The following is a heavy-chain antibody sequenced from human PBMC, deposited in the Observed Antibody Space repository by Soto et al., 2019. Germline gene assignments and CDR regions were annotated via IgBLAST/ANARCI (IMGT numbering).Heavy chain of an antibody. Sequence: QVQLVQSGAEVKKPGASVKVSCKASGYTFSNYGISWVRQAPGHGLEWVGWISAYYGNTYYAQNFQGRVTMTTDTSTSAAYMELRILRSDDTAVYSCARARTLDRGVIVWLFDFLGQGTLVTVSS. D-gene: IGHD3-10*01. CDR3: ARARTLDRGVIVWLFDF. J-gene: IGHJ4*02. CDR2: ISAYYGNT. V-gene: IGHV1-18*01. CDR1: GYTFSNYG.